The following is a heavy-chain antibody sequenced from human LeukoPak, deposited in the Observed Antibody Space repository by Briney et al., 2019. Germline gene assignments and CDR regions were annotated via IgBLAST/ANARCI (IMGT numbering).Heavy chain of an antibody. Sequence: GASVKVSCTASGYIFTTYAIHWVRQAPGQRLEWMGWINAGDGNTKYSQKFQGRVTITRNTSASTVYMEVKSLRSEDTAVYYCARTTVTAYSDYWGQGTLVTVSS. J-gene: IGHJ4*02. CDR1: GYIFTTYA. V-gene: IGHV1-3*01. CDR3: ARTTVTAYSDY. CDR2: INAGDGNT. D-gene: IGHD4-17*01.